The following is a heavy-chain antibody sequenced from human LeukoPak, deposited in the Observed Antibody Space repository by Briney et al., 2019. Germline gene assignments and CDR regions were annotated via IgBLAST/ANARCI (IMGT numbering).Heavy chain of an antibody. D-gene: IGHD3-9*01. CDR1: GFTFSRYS. J-gene: IGHJ4*02. V-gene: IGHV3-48*01. CDR2: ISNDRSTI. Sequence: GGSLRLSCAASGFTFSRYSMNWVRQAPRKGPEWISYISNDRSTIADSVKGRFTISRDNAKNSLYLQMNSLRAEDTAVYYCARDNDWSLDYWGQGTLVTVSS. CDR3: ARDNDWSLDY.